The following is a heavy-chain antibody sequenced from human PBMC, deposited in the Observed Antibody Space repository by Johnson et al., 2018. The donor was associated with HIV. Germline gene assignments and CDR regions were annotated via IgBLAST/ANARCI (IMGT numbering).Heavy chain of an antibody. D-gene: IGHD6-13*01. J-gene: IGHJ3*02. CDR2: IWYDGSNK. CDR1: GFNFSGYW. V-gene: IGHV3-33*06. CDR3: VKGMDSSSWYAFDI. Sequence: QVQLVESGGGLVQPGGSLRLSCAASGFNFSGYWMSWVRQAPGKGLEWVAVIWYDGSNKYYADSVKGRFTISRDNSKNTLYLQMNSLRAEDTAIYYCVKGMDSSSWYAFDIWGQGTMVTVSS.